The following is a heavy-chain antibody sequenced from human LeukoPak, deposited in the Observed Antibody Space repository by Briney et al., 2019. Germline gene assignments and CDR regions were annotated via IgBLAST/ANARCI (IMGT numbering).Heavy chain of an antibody. CDR2: ISISGSTI. CDR3: ARTNSYGYFHYYYYMDV. CDR1: GFTFSSYE. V-gene: IGHV3-48*03. D-gene: IGHD5-18*01. Sequence: PGGSLRLSCAAYGFTFSSYEMNWVRQAPGKGLEWVSYISISGSTIYYAVSVKGRFTISRDNAKNSLYLQMNSLRAEDTAVYYCARTNSYGYFHYYYYMDVWGKGTTVTISS. J-gene: IGHJ6*03.